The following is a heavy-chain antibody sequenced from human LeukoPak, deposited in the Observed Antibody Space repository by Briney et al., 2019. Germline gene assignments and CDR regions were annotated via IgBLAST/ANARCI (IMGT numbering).Heavy chain of an antibody. CDR1: GGSISSGSYY. Sequence: SETLSLTCTVSGGSISSGSYYWSWIRQPAGKGLEWIGRIYTSGSTNYNPSLKSRFTISVDTSKNQFSLKLSSVTAADTAVYYCARFLNRWFDPWGQGTLVTVSS. J-gene: IGHJ5*02. CDR2: IYTSGST. CDR3: ARFLNRWFDP. V-gene: IGHV4-61*02.